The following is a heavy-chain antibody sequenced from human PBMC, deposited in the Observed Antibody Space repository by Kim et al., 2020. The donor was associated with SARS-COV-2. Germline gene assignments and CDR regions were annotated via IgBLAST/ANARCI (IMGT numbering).Heavy chain of an antibody. CDR2: IYYSGST. CDR3: ARAGDSSGYYGDAFDI. D-gene: IGHD3-22*01. Sequence: SETLSLTCTVSGGSISSYYWSWIRQPPGKGLEWIGYIYYSGSTNYNPSLKSRVTISVDTSKNQFSLKLSSVTAADTAVYYCARAGDSSGYYGDAFDIWGQGTMVTVSS. CDR1: GGSISSYY. J-gene: IGHJ3*02. V-gene: IGHV4-59*08.